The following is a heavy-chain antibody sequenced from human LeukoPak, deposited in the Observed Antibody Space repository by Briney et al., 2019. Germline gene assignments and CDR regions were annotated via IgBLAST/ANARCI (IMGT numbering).Heavy chain of an antibody. CDR1: GGSFSGYY. J-gene: IGHJ4*02. CDR2: ISHSGST. CDR3: AREGWLQSLYYFDY. Sequence: PSETLSLTCAVYGGSFSGYYWSWIRQPPGKGLEWVGEISHSGSTNYNPSLKSRVTISVDTSKNQFSLKLSSVTAADTAVYYCAREGWLQSLYYFDYWGQGTLVTVSS. V-gene: IGHV4-34*01. D-gene: IGHD5-24*01.